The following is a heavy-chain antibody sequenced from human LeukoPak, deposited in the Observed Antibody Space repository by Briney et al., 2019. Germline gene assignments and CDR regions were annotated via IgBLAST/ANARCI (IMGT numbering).Heavy chain of an antibody. CDR2: FDPEDGEI. Sequence: ASVKVSCKVFGYSLTELSMHWVRQAPGKGLEWMGGFDPEDGEIIYAQKFQGRVTMTEDTSTDTAYMELSSLRSEDTAAYYCADQVGATRDLDYWGQGTLVTVSS. V-gene: IGHV1-24*01. D-gene: IGHD1-26*01. CDR3: ADQVGATRDLDY. CDR1: GYSLTELS. J-gene: IGHJ4*02.